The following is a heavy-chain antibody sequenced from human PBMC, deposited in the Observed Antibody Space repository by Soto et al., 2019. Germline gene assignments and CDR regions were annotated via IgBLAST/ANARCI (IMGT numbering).Heavy chain of an antibody. CDR3: AKAQGIAVAGTLGQLYYFDY. CDR2: ISGSGGST. V-gene: IGHV3-23*01. D-gene: IGHD6-19*01. J-gene: IGHJ4*02. CDR1: GFTFSSYA. Sequence: GGSLRLSCAASGFTFSSYAMSWVRQAPGKGLEWVSAISGSGGSTYYADSVKGRFTISRDNSKNTLYLQMNSLRAEDTAVYYCAKAQGIAVAGTLGQLYYFDYWGQGTLVTVSS.